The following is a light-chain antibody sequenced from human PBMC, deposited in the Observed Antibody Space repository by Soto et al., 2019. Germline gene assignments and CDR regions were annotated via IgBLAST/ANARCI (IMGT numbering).Light chain of an antibody. Sequence: EIRITQFPATVSSSPRGGSTLSCRAAQDVTTNFAWYQLKRGQPPRLLIYDISTRATGVPARFSGSGSGTEFTLTISGLQSEDFALYFCQQYNNWPFSFGQGTRLEIK. J-gene: IGKJ5*01. CDR1: QDVTTN. V-gene: IGKV3-15*01. CDR2: DIS. CDR3: QQYNNWPFS.